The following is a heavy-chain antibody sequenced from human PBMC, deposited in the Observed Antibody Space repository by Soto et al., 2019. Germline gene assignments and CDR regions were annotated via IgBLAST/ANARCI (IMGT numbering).Heavy chain of an antibody. CDR1: GFTFSSYG. V-gene: IGHV3-33*01. Sequence: QVQLVESGGGVVQPGRSLRLSCAASGFTFSSYGMHWVRQAPGKGLEWVAVIWYDGSNKYYADSVKGRFTISRDNSKNTLYLQMNSLRAEDTAVYYCARDPLLWFRELIFLTTYFDYWGQGTLVTVSS. CDR3: ARDPLLWFRELIFLTTYFDY. D-gene: IGHD3-10*01. J-gene: IGHJ4*02. CDR2: IWYDGSNK.